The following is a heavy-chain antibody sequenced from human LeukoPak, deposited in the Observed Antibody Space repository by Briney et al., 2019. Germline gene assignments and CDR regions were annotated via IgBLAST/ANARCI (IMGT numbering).Heavy chain of an antibody. CDR2: IKQDGSET. D-gene: IGHD2-2*01. CDR3: ARLKLLWSNYFDY. Sequence: GGSLRLSCAASGFTFSSYWMSWVRQAPGKGLEWVANIKQDGSETYYVDSVKGRFTISRDNAKNSLYLQMNSLRAEDTAVYYCARLKLLWSNYFDYWGQGTLVTVSS. V-gene: IGHV3-7*01. J-gene: IGHJ4*02. CDR1: GFTFSSYW.